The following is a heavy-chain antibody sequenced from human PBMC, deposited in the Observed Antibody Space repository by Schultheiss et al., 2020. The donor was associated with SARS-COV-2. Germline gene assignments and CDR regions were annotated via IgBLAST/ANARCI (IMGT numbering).Heavy chain of an antibody. V-gene: IGHV3-30-3*01. J-gene: IGHJ6*02. D-gene: IGHD1-26*01. Sequence: GGSLRLSCAASGFMFSTYWMHWVRQVPGKGLEWVAVISYDGSNKYYADSVKGRFTISRDNAKNPLYVQVSGLRVEDRAVYYCARDLGELLPYYYYYCMDVWGQGTTVTVSS. CDR2: ISYDGSNK. CDR3: ARDLGELLPYYYYYCMDV. CDR1: GFMFSTYW.